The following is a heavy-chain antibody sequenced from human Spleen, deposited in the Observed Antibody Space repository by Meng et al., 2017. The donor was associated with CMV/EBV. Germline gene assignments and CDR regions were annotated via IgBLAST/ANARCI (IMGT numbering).Heavy chain of an antibody. D-gene: IGHD3-10*01. CDR2: IKQDGSEI. CDR1: GFTFSTYW. CDR3: ARDGRKLLWFGEPASPSEYYYYYYGMDV. Sequence: GGSLRLSCVASGFTFSTYWMSWVRQAPGKGLEWVANIKQDGSEIYYVDSVRGRFTISRDNSKNTLYLQMNSLRAEDTAVYYCARDGRKLLWFGEPASPSEYYYYYYGMDVWGQGTTVTVSS. J-gene: IGHJ6*02. V-gene: IGHV3-7*01.